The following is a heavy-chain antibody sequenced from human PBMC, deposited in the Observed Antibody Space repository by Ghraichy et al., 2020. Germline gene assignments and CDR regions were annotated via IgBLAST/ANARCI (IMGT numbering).Heavy chain of an antibody. CDR2: MSPSSGEA. D-gene: IGHD6-25*01. V-gene: IGHV1-8*01. CDR3: ARGVTAGLDY. J-gene: IGHJ4*02. CDR1: GSTFTTLH. Sequence: ASVKVSCKPAGSTFTTLHIIWVRQAPGPGLERMGWMSPSSGEAVYAQNFQGRVAMTRDTSISTAYMELSSLTSEDTAVYYCARGVTAGLDYWGQGALVTVSS.